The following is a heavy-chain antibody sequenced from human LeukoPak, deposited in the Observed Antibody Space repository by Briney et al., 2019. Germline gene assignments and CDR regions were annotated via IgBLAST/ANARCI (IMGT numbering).Heavy chain of an antibody. J-gene: IGHJ3*02. CDR3: AKEPLYDFWSGYSALGAFDI. CDR2: ISGSGGST. Sequence: GGSLRLSCAAYGFTLSSYAMRWVRQAPGRGLEWVSAISGSGGSTYYADSVKGRFTISRDNSKNTLYLQMNSLRAEDTAVYYCAKEPLYDFWSGYSALGAFDIWGQGTMVTVSS. CDR1: GFTLSSYA. D-gene: IGHD3-3*01. V-gene: IGHV3-23*01.